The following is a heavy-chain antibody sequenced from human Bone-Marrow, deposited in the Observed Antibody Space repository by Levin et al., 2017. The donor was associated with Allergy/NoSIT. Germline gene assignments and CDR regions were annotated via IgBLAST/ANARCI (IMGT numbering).Heavy chain of an antibody. Sequence: GESLKISCAASGFTFSSYWMSWVRQAPGKGLEWVANIKQDGSEKYYVDSVKGRFTISRDNAKNSLYLQMNSLRAEDTAVYYCARVPSYCISTSCYPNWFDPWGQGTLVTVSS. V-gene: IGHV3-7*01. D-gene: IGHD2-2*01. CDR1: GFTFSSYW. CDR3: ARVPSYCISTSCYPNWFDP. J-gene: IGHJ5*02. CDR2: IKQDGSEK.